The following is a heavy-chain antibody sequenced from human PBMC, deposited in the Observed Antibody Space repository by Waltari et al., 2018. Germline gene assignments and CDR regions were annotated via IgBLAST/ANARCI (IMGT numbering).Heavy chain of an antibody. J-gene: IGHJ6*02. CDR1: GGTFSSYA. V-gene: IGHV1-69*09. Sequence: QVQLVQSGAEVKKPGSSVKVSCKASGGTFSSYAISWVRQAPGQGLEWMGRIIPILGIANYAQKCQGRVTITADKSTSTAYMELSSLRSEDTAVYYCARGYLGSGSYYNPYYYYYGMDVWGQGTTVTVSS. CDR2: IIPILGIA. D-gene: IGHD3-10*01. CDR3: ARGYLGSGSYYNPYYYYYGMDV.